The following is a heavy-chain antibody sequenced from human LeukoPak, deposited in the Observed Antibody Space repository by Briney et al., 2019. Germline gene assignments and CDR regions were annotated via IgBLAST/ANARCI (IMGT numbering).Heavy chain of an antibody. V-gene: IGHV4-34*01. CDR3: ARGSSITGTFRLDY. Sequence: SETLCLTCAVYGGSFSGCYWSWIRQPPGKGLEWIGEINHSGSTNYNPSLKSRVTISVDTSKNQFSLKLSSVTAADTVVYYCARGSSITGTFRLDYWGQGTLVTVSS. D-gene: IGHD1-7*01. CDR2: INHSGST. CDR1: GGSFSGCY. J-gene: IGHJ4*02.